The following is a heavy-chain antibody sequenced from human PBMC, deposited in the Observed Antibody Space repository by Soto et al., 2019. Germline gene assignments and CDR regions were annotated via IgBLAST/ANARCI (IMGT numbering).Heavy chain of an antibody. D-gene: IGHD2-21*01. CDR1: GYTFSSYA. V-gene: IGHV1-3*01. CDR2: INGGSGGT. CDR3: ASHPWGGHSLDN. Sequence: QVQLVQSGAEVKKHGASVTVSCKASGYTFSSYAMHWVRQAPGQRPEWMGWINGGSGGTKYSHNVQDRLTISRDTAASTSYLELRSLRSEDTAVYYCASHPWGGHSLDNWGQGTLVTVSS. J-gene: IGHJ4*02.